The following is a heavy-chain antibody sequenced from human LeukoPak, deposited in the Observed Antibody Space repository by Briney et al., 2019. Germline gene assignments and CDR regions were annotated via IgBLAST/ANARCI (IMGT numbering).Heavy chain of an antibody. CDR1: GFTFSSYG. Sequence: GGSLRLSCAASGFTFSSYGMHWVRPAPGKGLGWVAVISYDGSNKYYADSVKGRFTISRDNSKNTLYLQMNSLRAEDTAVYYCAKDPAYCGGDCYFDYWGQGTLVTVSS. D-gene: IGHD2-21*02. V-gene: IGHV3-30*18. CDR2: ISYDGSNK. J-gene: IGHJ4*02. CDR3: AKDPAYCGGDCYFDY.